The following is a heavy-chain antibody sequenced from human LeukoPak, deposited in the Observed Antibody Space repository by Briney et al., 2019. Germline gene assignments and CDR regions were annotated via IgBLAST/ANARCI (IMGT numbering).Heavy chain of an antibody. CDR3: AKGQTGEGYFDY. J-gene: IGHJ4*02. CDR2: ISGSGGST. V-gene: IGHV3-23*01. D-gene: IGHD7-27*01. Sequence: GGSLRPSCAASGFTFSSYAMSWVRQAPGKGLEWVSAISGSGGSTYYADSVKGRFTISRDNSKNTLYLQMNSLRAEDTAVYYCAKGQTGEGYFDYWGQGTLVTVSS. CDR1: GFTFSSYA.